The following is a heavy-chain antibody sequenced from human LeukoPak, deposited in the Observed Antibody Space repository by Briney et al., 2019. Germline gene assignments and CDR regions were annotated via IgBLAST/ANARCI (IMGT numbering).Heavy chain of an antibody. CDR2: IKSKTDGGTT. CDR1: GFTFSNAW. J-gene: IGHJ3*02. CDR3: TTDDAYEEDDAFDI. Sequence: GGSLRLSCAASGFTFSNAWMSWVRQAPGKGLEWVGRIKSKTDGGTTDYAAPVKGRFTISRDDSKNTLYLQMNSLKTEDTAVYYCTTDDAYEEDDAFDIWGQGTMVTVSS. V-gene: IGHV3-15*01. D-gene: IGHD3-16*01.